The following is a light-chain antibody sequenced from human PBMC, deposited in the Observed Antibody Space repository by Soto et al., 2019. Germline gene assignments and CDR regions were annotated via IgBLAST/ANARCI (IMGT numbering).Light chain of an antibody. CDR2: GAS. CDR1: QSVSSSY. CDR3: QQYGSSPFT. J-gene: IGKJ3*01. V-gene: IGKV3-20*01. Sequence: EIVLTQSPGTLSLSPGERATLSCRASQSVSSSYLAWYQQTPGQAPRLLIYGASSRATGIPDRFSGSGSGTDFTLTISRLEPEDSAVYYCQQYGSSPFTFGPGPKVDIK.